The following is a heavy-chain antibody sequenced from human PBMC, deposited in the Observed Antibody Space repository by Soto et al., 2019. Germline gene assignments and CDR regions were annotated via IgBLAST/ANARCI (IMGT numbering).Heavy chain of an antibody. CDR3: AKDRPGGPQPFFRSY. Sequence: PGGSLRPSCAASGFTFSSYAMSWVRQAPGKGLEWVSAISGSGGSTYYADSVKGRFTTSRDNSKNTLYLQMNSLRAEDTAVYYCAKDRPGGPQPFFRSYWGQGTLVTVSS. CDR2: ISGSGGST. V-gene: IGHV3-23*01. J-gene: IGHJ4*02. D-gene: IGHD3-16*01. CDR1: GFTFSSYA.